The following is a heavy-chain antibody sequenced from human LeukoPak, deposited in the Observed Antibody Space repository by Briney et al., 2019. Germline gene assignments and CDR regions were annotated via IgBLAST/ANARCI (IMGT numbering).Heavy chain of an antibody. D-gene: IGHD2-21*02. CDR3: ARSVVTTFRWFDP. Sequence: GGSLRLSCAASGFTFSSYAMRWVRQAPGKGLEWVSAITGSGGSTYYADSVKGRFTISRDNSKNILYLQMNSLRADDTAVYYCARSVVTTFRWFDPWGQGTLVTVSS. CDR1: GFTFSSYA. CDR2: ITGSGGST. V-gene: IGHV3-23*01. J-gene: IGHJ5*02.